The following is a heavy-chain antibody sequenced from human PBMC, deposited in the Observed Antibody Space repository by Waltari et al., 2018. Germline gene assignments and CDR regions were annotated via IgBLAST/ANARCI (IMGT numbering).Heavy chain of an antibody. J-gene: IGHJ4*02. CDR2: IHRSGRT. V-gene: IGHV4-4*02. CDR1: GDYMSSSYW. Sequence: QPQLQQAGPGLVKPSESLSLPCAVSGDYMSSSYWWSWVRQPPGKGLEWIGQIHRSGRTNYNPSLESRVTMSIDTSNNQFSLKVPSATAADTAVYYCARDRGRGLYLDTWGQGTLVTVSP. CDR3: ARDRGRGLYLDT. D-gene: IGHD2-15*01.